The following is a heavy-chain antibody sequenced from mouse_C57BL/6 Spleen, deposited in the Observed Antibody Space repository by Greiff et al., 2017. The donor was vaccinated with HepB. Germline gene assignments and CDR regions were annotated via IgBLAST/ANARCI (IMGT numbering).Heavy chain of an antibody. J-gene: IGHJ2*01. Sequence: VQLQQSGPELVKPGASVKISCKASGYAFSSSWMNWVKQRPGKGLEWIGRIYPGDGDTNYNGKFKGKATLTADKSSSTAYMQLSSLTSEDSAVYFCARTPDSSGYVFDYWGQGTTLTVSS. CDR2: IYPGDGDT. D-gene: IGHD3-2*02. CDR1: GYAFSSSW. CDR3: ARTPDSSGYVFDY. V-gene: IGHV1-82*01.